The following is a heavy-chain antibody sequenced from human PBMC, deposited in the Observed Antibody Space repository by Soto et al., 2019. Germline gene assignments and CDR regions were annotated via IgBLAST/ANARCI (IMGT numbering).Heavy chain of an antibody. CDR3: AREYGMDV. CDR1: GYSFHTYA. CDR2: ISGYNGNT. V-gene: IGHV1-18*01. J-gene: IGHJ6*02. Sequence: QVQLVQSGAEVKKPGASVNVSCKASGYSFHTYAISWVRQAPGQGLEWVGWISGYNGNTNYAQKFQGRVTLTRDTSTKTAFMELRSLTGADTAVYYCAREYGMDVWGQGTTVTVSS.